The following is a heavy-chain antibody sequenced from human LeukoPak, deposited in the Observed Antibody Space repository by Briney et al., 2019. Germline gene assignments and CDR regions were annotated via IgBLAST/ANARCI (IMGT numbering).Heavy chain of an antibody. CDR2: ISYDGGNK. J-gene: IGHJ3*02. CDR3: ARGRTGSFDVFDI. D-gene: IGHD1-26*01. V-gene: IGHV3-30-3*01. Sequence: GGSLRLSCAASGFTFSSYSIHWVRQAPGKGLEGVTVISYDGGNKYYADSVKGRFTISRDNSKNTLYLQMNSLRTEDAAMYFCARGRTGSFDVFDIWGRGTMVTVSS. CDR1: GFTFSSYS.